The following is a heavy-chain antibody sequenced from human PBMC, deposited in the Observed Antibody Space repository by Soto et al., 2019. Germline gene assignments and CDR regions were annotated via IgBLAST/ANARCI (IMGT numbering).Heavy chain of an antibody. CDR2: IYYSGST. CDR3: ATSLWFGTQPEI. J-gene: IGHJ4*02. CDR1: GGSISSGGYY. V-gene: IGHV4-31*03. D-gene: IGHD3-10*01. Sequence: PSETLSLTCTVSGGSISSGGYYWSWIRQHPGKGLEWIGYIYYSGSTYYNPSLKSRVTISVDTSRKQFFLKVTSVSAADTAVYYCATSLWFGTQPEIWGPGTLVTVSS.